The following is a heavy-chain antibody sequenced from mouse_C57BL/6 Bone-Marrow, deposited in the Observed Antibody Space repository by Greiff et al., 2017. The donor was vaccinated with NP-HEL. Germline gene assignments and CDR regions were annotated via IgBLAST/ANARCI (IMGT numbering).Heavy chain of an antibody. J-gene: IGHJ3*01. V-gene: IGHV5-6*01. CDR2: ISSGGSYT. D-gene: IGHD2-4*01. CDR1: GFTFSSYG. Sequence: EVQLVESGGDLVKPGGSLKLSCAASGFTFSSYGMSWVRQTPDKRLEWVATISSGGSYTYYPDSVKGRFTISRDNAKNTLYLQMRSLKSEDTAMYYCARRDYDYDGAWFAYWGQGTLVTVSA. CDR3: ARRDYDYDGAWFAY.